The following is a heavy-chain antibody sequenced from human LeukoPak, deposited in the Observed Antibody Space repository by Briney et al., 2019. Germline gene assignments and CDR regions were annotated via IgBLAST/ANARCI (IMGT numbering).Heavy chain of an antibody. CDR1: GFSFSSYA. CDR2: ISGSGGST. J-gene: IGHJ4*02. CDR3: AKDLYSSGWFGY. V-gene: IGHV3-23*01. D-gene: IGHD6-19*01. Sequence: GGSLRLSCAASGFSFSSYAMSWVRQAPGKGLEWVSAISGSGGSTYYADSVKGRFTISRDNSKNTLYLQMNSLRAEDTAVYYCAKDLYSSGWFGYWGQGTLVTVSS.